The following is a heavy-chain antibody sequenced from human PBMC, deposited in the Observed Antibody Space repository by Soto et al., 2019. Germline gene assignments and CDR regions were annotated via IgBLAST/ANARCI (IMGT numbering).Heavy chain of an antibody. CDR2: INPHGGST. CDR1: RDTFTSYY. V-gene: IGHV1-46*01. CDR3: ARSSGGNSGIIIEGTNWFAP. J-gene: IGHJ5*02. D-gene: IGHD1-26*01. Sequence: ASVKVSCKAPRDTFTSYYINWVRQAPGQGLEWMGVINPHGGSTAYAQKFKGRVTLTRDTSASTVYMEVSSPTSEDTAMYYCARSSGGNSGIIIEGTNWFAPWGQGTLVTVSS.